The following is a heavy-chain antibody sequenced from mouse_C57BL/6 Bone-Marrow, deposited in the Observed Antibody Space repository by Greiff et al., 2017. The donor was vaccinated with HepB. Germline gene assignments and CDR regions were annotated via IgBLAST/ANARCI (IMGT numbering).Heavy chain of an antibody. J-gene: IGHJ4*01. D-gene: IGHD1-1*01. Sequence: QVQLQQSGAELVRPGASVKLSCKASGYTFTDYYINWVKQRPGQGLEWIARIYPGSGNTDYNEKFKGKATLTAEKSSSTAYMQRSRLTSEDSAVYFCARNGYGSSYAMDDWGQGTSVTGSS. CDR1: GYTFTDYY. V-gene: IGHV1-76*01. CDR2: IYPGSGNT. CDR3: ARNGYGSSYAMDD.